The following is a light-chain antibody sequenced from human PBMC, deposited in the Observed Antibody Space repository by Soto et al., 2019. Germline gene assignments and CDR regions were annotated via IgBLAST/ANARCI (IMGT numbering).Light chain of an antibody. CDR2: DAS. Sequence: EIVMTQSPATLSVSPGERATLSCRASQSVSSSLAWYQQKPGQAPRLLIYDASTRATGIPARFSGSGSGTEFTLTISSLQSEDFAVYYCQHYNNCPAFGQGTKVEIK. CDR3: QHYNNCPA. J-gene: IGKJ1*01. CDR1: QSVSSS. V-gene: IGKV3-15*01.